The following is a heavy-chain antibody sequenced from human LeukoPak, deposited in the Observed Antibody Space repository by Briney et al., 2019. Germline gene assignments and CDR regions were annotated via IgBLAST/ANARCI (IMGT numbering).Heavy chain of an antibody. CDR3: ARGPGNYDFWSGYSDHAFDI. D-gene: IGHD3-3*01. CDR2: ISAYNGNT. J-gene: IGHJ3*02. V-gene: IGHV1-18*01. Sequence: ASVKVSCKASGGTFSSYAISWVRQAPGQGLEWMGWISAYNGNTNYAQKLQGRVTMTTDTSTSTAYMELRSLRSDDTAVYYCARGPGNYDFWSGYSDHAFDIWGQGTMVTVSS. CDR1: GGTFSSYA.